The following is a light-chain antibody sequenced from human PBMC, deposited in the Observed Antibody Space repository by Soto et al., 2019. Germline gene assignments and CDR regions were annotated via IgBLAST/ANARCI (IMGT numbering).Light chain of an antibody. Sequence: DIQMTQSPSSLSASVGDRVIITCRASQSIGTYLNWYQQRPGKAPKLLISDASNLESGVPSRFSGSGSGTEFTLTITSLQPDDFATYYCQQYSTYPTWTFGQGTKVDIK. J-gene: IGKJ1*01. V-gene: IGKV1-5*01. CDR3: QQYSTYPTWT. CDR1: QSIGTY. CDR2: DAS.